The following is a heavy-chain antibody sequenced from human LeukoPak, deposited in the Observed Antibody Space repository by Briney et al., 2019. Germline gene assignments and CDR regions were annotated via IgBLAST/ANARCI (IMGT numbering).Heavy chain of an antibody. D-gene: IGHD4/OR15-4a*01. J-gene: IGHJ4*02. Sequence: SVKVSCKASGGTFSSYAISWARQAPGQGLEWMGGIIPIFGTANYAQKFQGRVTITADESTSTAYMELSSLRSEDTAVYYCARVSSSPPNDFDYWGQGTLVTVSS. CDR3: ARVSSSPPNDFDY. V-gene: IGHV1-69*13. CDR2: IIPIFGTA. CDR1: GGTFSSYA.